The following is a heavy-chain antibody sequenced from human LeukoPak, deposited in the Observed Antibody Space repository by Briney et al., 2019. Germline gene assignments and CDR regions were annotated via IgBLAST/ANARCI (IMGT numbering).Heavy chain of an antibody. CDR2: ISAYNGNT. CDR1: GGTFSSYA. D-gene: IGHD3-3*01. CDR3: ARGVYDFWSGYYVN. J-gene: IGHJ4*02. Sequence: AASVKVSCKASGGTFSSYAISWVRQAPGQGLEWMGWISAYNGNTNYAQKLQGRVTMTTDTSTSTAYMELRSLRSDDTAVYYCARGVYDFWSGYYVNWGQGTLVTVSS. V-gene: IGHV1-18*01.